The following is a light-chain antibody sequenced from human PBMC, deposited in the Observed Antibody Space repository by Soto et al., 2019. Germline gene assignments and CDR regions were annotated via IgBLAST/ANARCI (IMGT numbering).Light chain of an antibody. CDR3: QQFSSYPLT. CDR2: DAS. J-gene: IGKJ4*01. Sequence: EIVFTQSPGTLSRSPGERATLSCRASQSVSNNYLAWYQQKPGQAPRLLIYDASSRATGIPDRFSGGGSGTDFTLTISRLEPEDFAVYYCQQFSSYPLTFGGGTKVDIK. V-gene: IGKV3-20*01. CDR1: QSVSNNY.